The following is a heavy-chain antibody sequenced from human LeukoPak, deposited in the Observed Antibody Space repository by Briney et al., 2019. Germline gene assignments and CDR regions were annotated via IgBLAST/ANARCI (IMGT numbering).Heavy chain of an antibody. D-gene: IGHD1-14*01. CDR1: GGSFSGYY. J-gene: IGHJ4*02. Sequence: SETLSLTCAVYGGSFSGYYWSWNRQPPGKGLEWIGEINHSGSTNYNPSLKSRVTISVDTSKNQFSLKLSSVTAADTAVYYCACPSGNHLYSFDYWGQGTLVTVSS. V-gene: IGHV4-34*01. CDR2: INHSGST. CDR3: ACPSGNHLYSFDY.